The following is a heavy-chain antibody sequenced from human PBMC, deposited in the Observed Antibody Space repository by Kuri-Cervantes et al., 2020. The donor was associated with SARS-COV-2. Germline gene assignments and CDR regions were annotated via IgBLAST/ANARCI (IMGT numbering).Heavy chain of an antibody. CDR1: GFTFSTYG. V-gene: IGHV3-33*01. Sequence: LSLTCAASGFTFSTYGMHWVRQAPGKGLEWEAVIWYDGSNKYYADSVKGRFTISRDNSKNTLYLQMNSLRAEDTAVYYCARDPGYSGYDHAFDIWGQGAMVTVSS. CDR2: IWYDGSNK. J-gene: IGHJ3*02. CDR3: ARDPGYSGYDHAFDI. D-gene: IGHD5-12*01.